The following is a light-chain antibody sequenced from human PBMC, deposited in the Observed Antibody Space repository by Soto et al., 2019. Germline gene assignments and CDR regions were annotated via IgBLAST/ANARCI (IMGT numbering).Light chain of an antibody. Sequence: QSALTQPASVSGSPGQSITISCTGTSSDVGSYNLVSWYQQHPGKAPKLMIYEGSKRPSGVSNRFSGSKSGNTASLTISGLQAEDEADDYCCSYARMFYVFGTGTKVTVL. CDR3: CSYARMFYV. CDR2: EGS. J-gene: IGLJ1*01. V-gene: IGLV2-23*01. CDR1: SSDVGSYNL.